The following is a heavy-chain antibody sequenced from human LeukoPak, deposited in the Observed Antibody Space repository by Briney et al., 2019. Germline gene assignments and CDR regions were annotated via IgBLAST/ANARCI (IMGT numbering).Heavy chain of an antibody. CDR3: ARVPTNSYGYGE. CDR1: GFTLSIYW. J-gene: IGHJ4*02. D-gene: IGHD5-18*01. CDR2: INADGSIT. Sequence: GGSLRLSCAGSGFTLSIYWVHWVRQVPGKGLVWVAHINADGSITSHADSARGRFAISRDNGKNTVYLQMSGLRVEDTAVYYCARVPTNSYGYGEWGQGSLVTASS. V-gene: IGHV3-74*01.